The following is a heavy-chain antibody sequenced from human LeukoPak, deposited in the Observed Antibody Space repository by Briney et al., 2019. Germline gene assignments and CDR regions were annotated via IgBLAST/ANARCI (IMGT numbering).Heavy chain of an antibody. V-gene: IGHV4-39*07. CDR2: IYYSGST. J-gene: IGHJ4*02. CDR1: GGSISSSSYY. CDR3: ARRSYSGYFDY. Sequence: SETLSLTCTASGGSISSSSYYWGWIRQPPGKGLEWIGSIYYSGSTYYNPSLKSRVTISVDTSKNQFSLKLSSVTAADTAVYYCARRSYSGYFDYWGQGTLVTVSS. D-gene: IGHD1-26*01.